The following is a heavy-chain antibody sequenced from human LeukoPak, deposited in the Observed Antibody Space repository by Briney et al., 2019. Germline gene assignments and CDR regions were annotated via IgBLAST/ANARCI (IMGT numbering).Heavy chain of an antibody. CDR3: ARGNYYDSRTYYRAFDI. D-gene: IGHD3-22*01. J-gene: IGHJ3*02. CDR2: IYYSGST. Sequence: SETLSLTCTVSGGSMSSSYWNWIRQPPGKGLEWIGYIYYSGSTNYNPSLKSRVTISVDTSKNQFSLKLSSVTAADTAVYYCARGNYYDSRTYYRAFDIWGQGTMVTVSS. CDR1: GGSMSSSY. V-gene: IGHV4-59*01.